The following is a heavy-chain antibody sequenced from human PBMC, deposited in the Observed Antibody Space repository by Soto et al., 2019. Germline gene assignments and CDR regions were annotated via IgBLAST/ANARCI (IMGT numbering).Heavy chain of an antibody. Sequence: PSDTLSLTCTVSGGSISSYYWSWIRQPPGKGLEWIGYIYYSGSTNYNPSLKSRVTISVDTSKNQFSLKLSSVTAADTAVYYCARVSYGADAFDIWGQGTMVTVSS. CDR3: ARVSYGADAFDI. D-gene: IGHD4-17*01. CDR2: IYYSGST. V-gene: IGHV4-59*01. J-gene: IGHJ3*02. CDR1: GGSISSYY.